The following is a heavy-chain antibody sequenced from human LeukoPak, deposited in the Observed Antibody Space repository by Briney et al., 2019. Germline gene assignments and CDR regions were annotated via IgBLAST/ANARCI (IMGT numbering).Heavy chain of an antibody. CDR2: IYYSGSS. Sequence: SETLSLTCTVSGGSISSSGYYWGWVRQPPGEELEWIGSIYYSGSSHYNPCLKSRVSMSRDTAKNQFSLNLSSVTAADTAVYYCARVGVTADFDYWGQGTLVTVSS. CDR1: GGSISSSGYY. CDR3: ARVGVTADFDY. J-gene: IGHJ4*02. D-gene: IGHD1-26*01. V-gene: IGHV4-39*07.